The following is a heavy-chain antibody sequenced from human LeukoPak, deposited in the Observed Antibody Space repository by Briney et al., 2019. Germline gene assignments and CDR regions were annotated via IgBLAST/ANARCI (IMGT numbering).Heavy chain of an antibody. Sequence: ASVKVSCKASGYTFTSYGISWVRQAPGQGLEWMGWISAYNGNTNYAQKLQGRVTITADKSTSTAYMELSSLRSEDTAVYYCARAPGRIAAAGTGGNWFDPWGQGTLVTVSS. CDR2: ISAYNGNT. J-gene: IGHJ5*02. D-gene: IGHD6-13*01. CDR1: GYTFTSYG. V-gene: IGHV1-18*01. CDR3: ARAPGRIAAAGTGGNWFDP.